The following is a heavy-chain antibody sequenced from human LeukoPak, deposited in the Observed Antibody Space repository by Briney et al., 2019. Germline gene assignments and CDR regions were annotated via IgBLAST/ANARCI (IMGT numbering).Heavy chain of an antibody. D-gene: IGHD6-13*01. CDR2: ISGSGGST. CDR1: GFTFSNYA. Sequence: GGSLRLSCAASGFTFSNYAMTWVRQAPGKGLQWVSSISGSGGSTYYADSVKGRFTISRDNSKNTLYRQMNSLRAEDTAVYYCAKDSSSWYYMDVWGKGTTVTVSS. CDR3: AKDSSSWYYMDV. V-gene: IGHV3-23*01. J-gene: IGHJ6*03.